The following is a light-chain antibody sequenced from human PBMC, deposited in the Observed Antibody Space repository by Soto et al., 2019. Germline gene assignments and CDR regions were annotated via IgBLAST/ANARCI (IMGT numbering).Light chain of an antibody. CDR1: QGVANY. Sequence: DIQMTQSPSSLSASVGDRVTITCRASQGVANYLGWYQQKPVKVPKALIYGVSTLQSGVPSRFSGSGSDTDFTLTISSLQPEDAATYYCQHYRSAQMTFGQGTKVEIK. J-gene: IGKJ1*01. V-gene: IGKV1-27*01. CDR3: QHYRSAQMT. CDR2: GVS.